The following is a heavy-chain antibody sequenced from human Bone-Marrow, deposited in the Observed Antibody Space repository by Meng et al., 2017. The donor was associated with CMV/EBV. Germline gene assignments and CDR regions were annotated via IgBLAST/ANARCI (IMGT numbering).Heavy chain of an antibody. CDR3: ARAPPRFRGWFDP. CDR1: GFTFSSHW. D-gene: IGHD1-26*01. J-gene: IGHJ5*02. Sequence: GSLKISCTVSGFTFSSHWMSWVRLAPGKGLEWVANIKQDGSEKYYVDSVKGRFTISRDNAKNSLYLQMNSLRAEDTAVYYCARAPPRFRGWFDPWGQGTLVTVSS. CDR2: IKQDGSEK. V-gene: IGHV3-7*03.